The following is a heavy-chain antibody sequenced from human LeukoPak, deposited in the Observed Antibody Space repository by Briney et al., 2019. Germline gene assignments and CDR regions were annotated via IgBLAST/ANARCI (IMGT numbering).Heavy chain of an antibody. CDR3: ARMYYYDSSGYSFDY. CDR1: GFSLRTGGMC. Sequence: SGPTLVNPPQTLTLTCTFSGFSLRTGGMCVSWIRQPPGKALEWLARIDWDDDKYYSTSLKTRLTISKDTSKNQVVLTMTNMDPVDTATYYCARMYYYDSSGYSFDYWGQGTLVTVSS. D-gene: IGHD3-22*01. CDR2: IDWDDDK. V-gene: IGHV2-70*11. J-gene: IGHJ4*02.